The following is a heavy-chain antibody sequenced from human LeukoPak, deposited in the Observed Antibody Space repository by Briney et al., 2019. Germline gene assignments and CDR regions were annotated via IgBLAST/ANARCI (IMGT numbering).Heavy chain of an antibody. V-gene: IGHV3-21*01. J-gene: IGHJ4*02. CDR3: AISEGRSGYYLQVDY. CDR2: LSSTGGPT. CDR1: GITFRRYG. Sequence: GGTLRLFCAASGITFRRYGMIWARHAPGKALEWVSSLSSTGGPTYYADSEKGRFTISRDNAKNSLYLQMNSLRAEDTAVYYCAISEGRSGYYLQVDYWGQGTLVTVSS. D-gene: IGHD3-22*01.